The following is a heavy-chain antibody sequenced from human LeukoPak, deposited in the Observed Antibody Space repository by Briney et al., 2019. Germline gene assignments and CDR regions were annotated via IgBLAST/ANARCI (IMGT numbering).Heavy chain of an antibody. V-gene: IGHV4-59*12. D-gene: IGHD6-19*01. CDR3: ARDSGIAVAGRGDY. Sequence: SETLSLTCTVSGGSISSYYWSWIRQPPGKGLEWIGYIYYSGSTDYNPSLKSRVTISVDTSKNQFSLKLSSVTAADTAVYYCARDSGIAVAGRGDYWGQGTLVTVSS. J-gene: IGHJ4*02. CDR2: IYYSGST. CDR1: GGSISSYY.